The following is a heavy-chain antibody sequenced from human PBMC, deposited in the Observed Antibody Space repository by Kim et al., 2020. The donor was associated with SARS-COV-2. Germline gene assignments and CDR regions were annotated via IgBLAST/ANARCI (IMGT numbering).Heavy chain of an antibody. Sequence: SETLSLTCTVSGGSISSYYWSWIRQPPGKGLEWIGYIYYSGSTNYNPSLKSRVTISVDTSKNQFSLKLSSVTAADTAVYYCARGSRDGYNWYYFDYWGQG. CDR1: GGSISSYY. CDR3: ARGSRDGYNWYYFDY. J-gene: IGHJ4*02. CDR2: IYYSGST. D-gene: IGHD5-12*01. V-gene: IGHV4-59*01.